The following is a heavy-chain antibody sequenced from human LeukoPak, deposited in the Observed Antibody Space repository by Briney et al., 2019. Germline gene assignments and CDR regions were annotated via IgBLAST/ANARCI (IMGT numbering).Heavy chain of an antibody. CDR2: IYHNGDT. Sequence: SESLSLTCAVSGGSFSDFYWSWIRQPPGKGLEWVGEIYHNGDTNYNSSLQSRVSLSVDTSRNQFPLTLTSVTDADTAIYYCASHKYPIQAFDIWGQGTKVTVSS. J-gene: IGHJ3*02. CDR1: GGSFSDFY. CDR3: ASHKYPIQAFDI. V-gene: IGHV4-34*01. D-gene: IGHD2/OR15-2a*01.